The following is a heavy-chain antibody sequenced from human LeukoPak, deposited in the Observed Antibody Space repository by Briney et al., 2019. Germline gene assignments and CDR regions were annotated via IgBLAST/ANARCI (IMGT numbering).Heavy chain of an antibody. J-gene: IGHJ4*02. V-gene: IGHV3-30*18. CDR2: VSYDGSNK. Sequence: VQPGRSLRVSCVASGFTFSNYGMHWVRQAPGKGLEWVAVVSYDGSNKYYADSVKGRFTISRDNSKNTLYLQMNSLRAEDTAVYYCAKDGRGSIAGGIDYWGQGTLVTVSS. CDR1: GFTFSNYG. D-gene: IGHD6-13*01. CDR3: AKDGRGSIAGGIDY.